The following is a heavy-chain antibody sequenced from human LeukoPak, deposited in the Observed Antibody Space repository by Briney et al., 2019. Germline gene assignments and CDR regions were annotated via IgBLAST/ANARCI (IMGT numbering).Heavy chain of an antibody. Sequence: GGSLRLSCAASGFTFSSYAMSWVRQAPGKGLEWVSAISGSGGSTYYADSVKGRFTISRDNSKNTLYLQMNSLRAEDTAVYYCVKDRHDYGDFEFQDYWGQGTLVTVSS. CDR3: VKDRHDYGDFEFQDY. D-gene: IGHD4-17*01. CDR1: GFTFSSYA. CDR2: ISGSGGST. V-gene: IGHV3-23*01. J-gene: IGHJ4*02.